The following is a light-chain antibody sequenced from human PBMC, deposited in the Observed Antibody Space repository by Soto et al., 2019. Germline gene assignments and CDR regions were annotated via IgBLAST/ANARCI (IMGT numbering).Light chain of an antibody. CDR2: DAS. V-gene: IGKV3-11*01. CDR3: QQRSNWPPIT. J-gene: IGKJ5*01. CDR1: QSVSSY. Sequence: EIVLTQSPATLSLSPGERATHSCRASQSVSSYLAWYQQKPGQAPRLLIYDASNRATGIPARFSGSGSGTDFTLTLSSLEPEDFAVYYCQQRSNWPPITFGQGTRLEIK.